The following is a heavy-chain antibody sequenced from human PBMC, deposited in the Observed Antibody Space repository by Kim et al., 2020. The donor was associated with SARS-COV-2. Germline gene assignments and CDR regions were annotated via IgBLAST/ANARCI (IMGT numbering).Heavy chain of an antibody. V-gene: IGHV3-48*03. CDR3: ARELRITMIVANYYYGMDV. D-gene: IGHD3-22*01. J-gene: IGHJ6*02. Sequence: GRCTISRDNAKNSRYLQMNSLRAEDTAVYYCARELRITMIVANYYYGMDVWGQGTTVTVSS.